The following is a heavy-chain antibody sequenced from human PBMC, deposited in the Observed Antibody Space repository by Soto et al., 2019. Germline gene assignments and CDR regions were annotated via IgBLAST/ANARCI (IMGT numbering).Heavy chain of an antibody. CDR1: GYTFTSYA. D-gene: IGHD1-26*01. V-gene: IGHV1-3*01. J-gene: IGHJ4*02. CDR2: INDGNGKT. Sequence: ASGKVSCKASGYTFTSYAMDWLSKAPGQRIEWMGWINDGNGKTKYSKKLQGRVTITRETSASKEYMELSRLRSEEKAVYYCARDIGGWPDYWGQGTLVTVSS. CDR3: ARDIGGWPDY.